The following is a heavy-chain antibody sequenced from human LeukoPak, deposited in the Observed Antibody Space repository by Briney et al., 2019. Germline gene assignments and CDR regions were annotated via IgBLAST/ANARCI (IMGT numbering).Heavy chain of an antibody. CDR3: ARARIPYTRCDAFDI. Sequence: GGSLRLSCAVSGFTFTKFWMNWVRQGPGKGLEWVAHINEDGSEKQYVESVKGRFTISRDNAKNSLYLQMNSLRVEDTAVYYCARARIPYTRCDAFDIWVQGTMVSVSP. CDR1: GFTFTKFW. V-gene: IGHV3-7*04. D-gene: IGHD3-16*01. CDR2: INEDGSEK. J-gene: IGHJ3*02.